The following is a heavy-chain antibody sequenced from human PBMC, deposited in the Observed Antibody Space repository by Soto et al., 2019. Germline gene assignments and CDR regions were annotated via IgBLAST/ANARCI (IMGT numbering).Heavy chain of an antibody. CDR3: AKGLIPSTVTRGFDY. V-gene: IGHV3-23*01. Sequence: EVQLLESGGGLVQPGGSLRLSCAASGFTFSSYAMSWVRQAPGKGLEWVSAISGSGGSTYYADSVKGRFTISRDNSKTTLYLQMNSLRAEDTAVYYCAKGLIPSTVTRGFDYWGQGTLVTVSS. J-gene: IGHJ4*02. CDR1: GFTFSSYA. D-gene: IGHD4-17*01. CDR2: ISGSGGST.